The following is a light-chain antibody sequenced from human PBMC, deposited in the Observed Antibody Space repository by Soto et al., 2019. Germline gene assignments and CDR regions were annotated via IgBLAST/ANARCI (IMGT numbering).Light chain of an antibody. CDR1: QSITNN. Sequence: DIQMTQSPSSLSASVRERVTIAFRSSQSITNNLNWYQQKPGRAPKLLIYRVSNLQSGVPPRFSGSGSGTDFTLTISGLQTDDFATYYCQQSYSTPPTFGQGTKV. CDR2: RVS. J-gene: IGKJ1*01. CDR3: QQSYSTPPT. V-gene: IGKV1-39*01.